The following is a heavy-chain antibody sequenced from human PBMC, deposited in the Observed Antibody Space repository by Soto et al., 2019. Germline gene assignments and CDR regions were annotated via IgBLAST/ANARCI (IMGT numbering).Heavy chain of an antibody. Sequence: GGSLRLSCAASGFTFSSYAMSWVRQAPGKGLEWVSAISGSGGSTYYADSVKGRFTISRDNSKNTLYLQMNSLRAEDTAVYYCAKDLRFRLHPIPPIDYWGQGTLVTVSS. D-gene: IGHD4-4*01. J-gene: IGHJ4*02. CDR2: ISGSGGST. V-gene: IGHV3-23*01. CDR3: AKDLRFRLHPIPPIDY. CDR1: GFTFSSYA.